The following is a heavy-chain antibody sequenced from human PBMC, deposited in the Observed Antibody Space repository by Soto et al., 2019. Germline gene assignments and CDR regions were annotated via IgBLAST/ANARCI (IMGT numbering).Heavy chain of an antibody. Sequence: EVQLLESGGGLVQPGGSLRLSCAASGFTFSGFAMNRVRQPPGKGLEWVSSVDYTGSYTFYAASVKGRFTISRDNSKNMVYLELNSLRAVDTAVYYCAKRSGCFSEFDSWGQGTLVIVSS. CDR2: VDYTGSYT. CDR1: GFTFSGFA. D-gene: IGHD2-21*01. J-gene: IGHJ4*02. CDR3: AKRSGCFSEFDS. V-gene: IGHV3-23*01.